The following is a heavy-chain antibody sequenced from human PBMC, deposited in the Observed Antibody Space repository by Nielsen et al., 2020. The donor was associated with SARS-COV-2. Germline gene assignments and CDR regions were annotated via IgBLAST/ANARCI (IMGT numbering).Heavy chain of an antibody. CDR1: GYTFTSYD. CDR3: ARGYGSYLFDY. CDR2: MNPNSGGT. V-gene: IGHV1-2*02. D-gene: IGHD1-26*01. J-gene: IGHJ4*02. Sequence: ASVKVSCKASGYTFTSYDINWVRQATGQGLEWMGWMNPNSGGTNYAQKFQGRVTMTRDTSISTAYMELSRLRSDDTAVYYCARGYGSYLFDYWGQGTLVTVSS.